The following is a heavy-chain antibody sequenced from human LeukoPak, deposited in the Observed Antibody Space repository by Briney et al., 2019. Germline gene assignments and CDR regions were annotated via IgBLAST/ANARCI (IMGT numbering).Heavy chain of an antibody. CDR2: INPSGGST. Sequence: GASVKVSCKASGYTFTSYYMHWVRQAPGQGLEWMGIINPSGGSTSYAQKFQGRVTMTRDMSTSTAYMELRSLRSDDTAVYYCARDIGPHQAHFDYWGQGTLVTVSS. D-gene: IGHD1-26*01. CDR3: ARDIGPHQAHFDY. J-gene: IGHJ4*02. V-gene: IGHV1-46*01. CDR1: GYTFTSYY.